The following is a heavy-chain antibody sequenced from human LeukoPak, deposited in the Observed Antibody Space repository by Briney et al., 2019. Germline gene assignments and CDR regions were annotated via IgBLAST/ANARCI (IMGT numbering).Heavy chain of an antibody. V-gene: IGHV3-9*01. D-gene: IGHD3-22*01. CDR3: ARDPGGGYYYENYYYYMDV. CDR1: GFTFDDYA. CDR2: ISWNSGSI. J-gene: IGHJ6*03. Sequence: PGGSLRLSCAASGFTFDDYAMHWVRQAPGKGLEWVSGISWNSGSIGYADSVKGRFTISRDNAKNSLYLQMNSLRAEDTAVYYCARDPGGGYYYENYYYYMDVWGKGTTVTVSS.